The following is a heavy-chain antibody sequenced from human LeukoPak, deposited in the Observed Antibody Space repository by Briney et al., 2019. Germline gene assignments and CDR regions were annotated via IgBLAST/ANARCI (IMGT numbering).Heavy chain of an antibody. V-gene: IGHV4-34*01. CDR1: GGSFSGYY. Sequence: SETLSLTCAVYGGSFSGYYWSWIRQPPGKGLEWIGEINHSGSTNYNPSLKSRVTISVDTSKNQFSLKLSSVTAADTAVYYCARVAAGDPWFDPCGQGTLVTVSS. CDR2: INHSGST. CDR3: ARVAAGDPWFDP. J-gene: IGHJ5*02. D-gene: IGHD6-13*01.